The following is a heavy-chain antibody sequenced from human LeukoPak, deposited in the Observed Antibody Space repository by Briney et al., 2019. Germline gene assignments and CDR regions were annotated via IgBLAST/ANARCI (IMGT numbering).Heavy chain of an antibody. CDR2: INPSSGRT. V-gene: IGHV1-2*02. D-gene: IGHD5-18*01. CDR1: GYTFTGYY. Sequence: ASVKVSCKASGYTFTGYYMHWVRQAPGQGLEWMGWINPSSGRTNYAQNFQDRVAMTRDTSITTAYMELRRLRSDDTAVYYCARGTAEGYTYGRYYFDYWGQGTLVTVSS. CDR3: ARGTAEGYTYGRYYFDY. J-gene: IGHJ4*02.